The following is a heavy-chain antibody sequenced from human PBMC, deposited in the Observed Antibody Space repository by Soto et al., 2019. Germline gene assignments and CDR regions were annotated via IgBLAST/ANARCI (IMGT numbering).Heavy chain of an antibody. CDR1: GFTFSSYA. CDR2: ISGSGGST. CDR3: AKQQGDAKATTPGVVITSPWDY. J-gene: IGHJ4*02. Sequence: GGSLRLSCAASGFTFSSYAMSWVRQAPGKGLEWVSAISGSGGSTYYADSVKGRFTISRDNSKNTRYLQMNSLRAEDTAVYYCAKQQGDAKATTPGVVITSPWDYWGQGTLVTVSS. D-gene: IGHD3-3*01. V-gene: IGHV3-23*01.